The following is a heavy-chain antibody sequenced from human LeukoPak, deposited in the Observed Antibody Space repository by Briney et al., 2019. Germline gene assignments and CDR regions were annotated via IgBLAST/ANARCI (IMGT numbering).Heavy chain of an antibody. V-gene: IGHV4-59*01. J-gene: IGHJ4*02. Sequence: SETLSLTCTVSGVSITSNYWSWIRQPPGKGLEWIGYIYHSGIIKYNPSLMSRVTISIDTSKNQFSLKLSSVTAADTAVYYCARVASSSSGTVFDYWGQGTLVTVSS. CDR1: GVSITSNY. CDR2: IYHSGII. CDR3: ARVASSSSGTVFDY. D-gene: IGHD6-6*01.